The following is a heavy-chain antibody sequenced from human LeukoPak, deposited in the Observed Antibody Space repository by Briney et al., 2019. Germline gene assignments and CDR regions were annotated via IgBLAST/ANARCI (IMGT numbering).Heavy chain of an antibody. CDR1: GFTFSSYA. V-gene: IGHV3-48*04. Sequence: PGGSLRLSCAASGFTFSSYAMSWVRQAPGKGLEWVSYISSSGSTIYYADSVKGRFTISRDNAKNSLYLQMNSLRAEDTAVYYCARDGAVVNFDYWGQGTLVTVSS. CDR2: ISSSGSTI. CDR3: ARDGAVVNFDY. D-gene: IGHD3-22*01. J-gene: IGHJ4*02.